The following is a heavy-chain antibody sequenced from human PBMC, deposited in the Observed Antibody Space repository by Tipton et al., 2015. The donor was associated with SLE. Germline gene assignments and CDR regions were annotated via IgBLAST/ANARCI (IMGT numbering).Heavy chain of an antibody. CDR1: GYSISSGYY. D-gene: IGHD2-15*01. CDR3: ARQDGGFAY. V-gene: IGHV4-38-2*01. Sequence: TLSLTCAVSGYSISSGYYWGWIRQSPGKGLEWIGTIYHSGRTYYNPSLKSRVTISVDTSKNQFSLNLNSVTAADTAVYYCARQDGGFAYWGQGTLVTVSS. CDR2: IYHSGRT. J-gene: IGHJ4*02.